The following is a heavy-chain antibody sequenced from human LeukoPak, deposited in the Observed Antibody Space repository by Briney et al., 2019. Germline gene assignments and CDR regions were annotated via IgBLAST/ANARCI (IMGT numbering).Heavy chain of an antibody. CDR2: INHSGST. J-gene: IGHJ6*03. Sequence: SETLSLTCAVYGGSFSGYYWSWIRQPPGKGLEWIGEINHSGSTNYNPSLKSRVTISVDTSKNQFSLKLSSVIAADTAVYYCARTTEGYCSSASCFGFSYFYYMDVWGKGTTVTISS. V-gene: IGHV4-34*01. D-gene: IGHD2-2*01. CDR3: ARTTEGYCSSASCFGFSYFYYMDV. CDR1: GGSFSGYY.